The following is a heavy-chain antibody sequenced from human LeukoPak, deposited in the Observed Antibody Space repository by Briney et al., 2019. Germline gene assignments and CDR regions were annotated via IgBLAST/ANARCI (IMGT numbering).Heavy chain of an antibody. CDR3: AKEEYPMVMYDAFDI. D-gene: IGHD5-18*01. CDR2: ISGSGGRT. CDR1: GFTFSSYA. V-gene: IGHV3-23*01. Sequence: GGSLRLSCAPSGFTFSSYAMSWVRQAPGEGLEWVSAISGSGGRTYYADSVKCRFTISRDNSKNTLYLQISSLRAEDTAVYYCAKEEYPMVMYDAFDIWGQGTMVTVSS. J-gene: IGHJ3*02.